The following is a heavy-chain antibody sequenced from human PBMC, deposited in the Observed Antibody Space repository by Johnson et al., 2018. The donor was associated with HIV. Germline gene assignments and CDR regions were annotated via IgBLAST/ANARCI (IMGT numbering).Heavy chain of an antibody. Sequence: VQLVESGGGLVQPGGSLRLSCAASGFTFTNAWMTWVRQAPGKGLEWVGRIKDKSYDGATVYAAPVKGRFTISRDDSTNTLFRQMNSLKTEDTGVYYCANQKLCVGAFDSWGQGAMVTVS. J-gene: IGHJ3*02. CDR2: IKDKSYDGAT. CDR3: ANQKLCVGAFDS. D-gene: IGHD2-15*01. CDR1: GFTFTNAW. V-gene: IGHV3-15*01.